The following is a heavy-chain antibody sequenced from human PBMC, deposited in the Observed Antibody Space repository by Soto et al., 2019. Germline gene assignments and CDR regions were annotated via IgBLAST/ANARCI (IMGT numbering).Heavy chain of an antibody. J-gene: IGHJ5*02. V-gene: IGHV4-34*01. CDR2: INHSGST. CDR3: ASTPYGSGNRGLDNWFDP. CDR1: GGSFSGYY. Sequence: QVQLQQWGAGLLKPSETLSLTCAVYGGSFSGYYWSWIRQPPGKGLEWIGEINHSGSTNYNPSLKSRVTVSVDTSKNQFSLKLSSVTAADTAVYYCASTPYGSGNRGLDNWFDPWGQGTLVTVSS. D-gene: IGHD3-10*01.